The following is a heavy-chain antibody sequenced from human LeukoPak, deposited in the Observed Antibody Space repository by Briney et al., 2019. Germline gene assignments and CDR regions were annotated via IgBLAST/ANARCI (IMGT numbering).Heavy chain of an antibody. CDR2: INNSGST. CDR3: ARGAKSSSSSFRWFDP. V-gene: IGHV4-34*01. CDR1: GGSFSGYY. J-gene: IGHJ5*02. Sequence: SDTLSLTCAVYGGSFSGYYWSWLRQPPGKGLEWIGEINNSGSTNYNPSLKSRITISVDTSKNQFSLKLSSVTAADTAVYYCARGAKSSSSSFRWFDPWGQGTLVTVSS. D-gene: IGHD6-6*01.